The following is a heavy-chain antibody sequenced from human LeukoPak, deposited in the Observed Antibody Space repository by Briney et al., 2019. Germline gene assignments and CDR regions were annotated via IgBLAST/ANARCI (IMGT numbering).Heavy chain of an antibody. CDR1: GYTFTGYY. D-gene: IGHD2-2*01. Sequence: ASVKVSCKASGYTFTGYYMHWVRQAPGQGLEWMGWINPNSGGTNYAQKFQGRVTMTRDTSISTAYMELSRLRSDDTAVYYCARAFYCSSTSCYLNYFDYWGQGTLVTVSS. CDR2: INPNSGGT. CDR3: ARAFYCSSTSCYLNYFDY. J-gene: IGHJ4*02. V-gene: IGHV1-2*02.